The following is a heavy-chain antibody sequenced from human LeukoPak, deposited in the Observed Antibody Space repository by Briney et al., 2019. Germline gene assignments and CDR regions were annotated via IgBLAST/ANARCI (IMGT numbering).Heavy chain of an antibody. CDR1: GFSFSSYA. D-gene: IGHD1-26*01. CDR3: AKAGSGSYGKYCFDY. V-gene: IGHV3-23*01. Sequence: GGSLRLSCAASGFSFSSYAMAWVRQAPGEGLEWVSTSAGSGGTYYADSVKGRFTISRDNSKNTLYLQMSSLGAEDTAVYYCAKAGSGSYGKYCFDYWGQGTLVTVSS. J-gene: IGHJ4*02. CDR2: SAGSGGT.